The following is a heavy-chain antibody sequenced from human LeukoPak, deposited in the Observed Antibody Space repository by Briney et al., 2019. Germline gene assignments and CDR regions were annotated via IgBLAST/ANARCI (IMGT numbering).Heavy chain of an antibody. Sequence: GGSLRLSCAASGFTFSSYSMNWVRQAPGKGLEWVSSISSSSSYIYYADSVKGRFTISRDNAKNSLYLQTNSLRAEDTAVYYCARETYYYDSSGYFDNWGQGTLVTVSS. D-gene: IGHD3-22*01. CDR3: ARETYYYDSSGYFDN. V-gene: IGHV3-21*01. J-gene: IGHJ4*02. CDR2: ISSSSSYI. CDR1: GFTFSSYS.